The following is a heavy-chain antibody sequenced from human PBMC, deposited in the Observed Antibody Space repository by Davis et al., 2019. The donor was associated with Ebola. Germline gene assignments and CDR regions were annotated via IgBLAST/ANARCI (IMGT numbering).Heavy chain of an antibody. CDR3: ARDRITSTFYGMNV. D-gene: IGHD3-16*01. Sequence: PGGSLRLSCAASGFTFSSYAMHWVRKAPGKGLEWVAVISYDGSNKYYADSVKGRFTISRDNSKNTLYLQMNSLRAEDTAVYYCARDRITSTFYGMNVWGQGTTVTVSS. CDR2: ISYDGSNK. J-gene: IGHJ6*02. CDR1: GFTFSSYA. V-gene: IGHV3-30*04.